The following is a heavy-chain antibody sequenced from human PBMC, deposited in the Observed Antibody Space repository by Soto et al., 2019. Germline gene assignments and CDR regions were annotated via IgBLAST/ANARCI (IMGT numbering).Heavy chain of an antibody. CDR2: ISGSGGST. CDR1: GFTFSSYA. D-gene: IGHD3-10*01. V-gene: IGHV3-23*01. J-gene: IGHJ4*02. Sequence: GGSLRLSCAASGFTFSSYAMSWVRQAPGKGLEWVSAISGSGGSTYYADSVKGRFTISRDNSKNTLYLQMNSLRAEDTAVYYCAKDEEEGYYGSGGFDYWGQGTLVTVSS. CDR3: AKDEEEGYYGSGGFDY.